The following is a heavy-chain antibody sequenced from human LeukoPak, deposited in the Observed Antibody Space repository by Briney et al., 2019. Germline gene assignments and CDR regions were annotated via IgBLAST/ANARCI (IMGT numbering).Heavy chain of an antibody. CDR3: ARGNYDFWRSIDY. CDR2: IYHSGST. J-gene: IGHJ4*02. D-gene: IGHD3-3*01. CDR1: GGSISSSNW. V-gene: IGHV4-4*02. Sequence: PSGTLSLTCAVSGGSISSSNWWSWVRPPPGKGLEWIGEIYHSGSTNYNPSLKSRVTISVDKSKNQFSLKLSSVTAADTAVYYCARGNYDFWRSIDYWGQGTLVTVSS.